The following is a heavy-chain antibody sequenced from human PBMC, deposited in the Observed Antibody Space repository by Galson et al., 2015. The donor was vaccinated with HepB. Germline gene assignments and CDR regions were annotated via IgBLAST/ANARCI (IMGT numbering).Heavy chain of an antibody. Sequence: SLRLSCAASGFTFSSYGMHWVRQAPGKGLEWVAVISYDGSNKYYADSVKGRFTISRDNPKNTLYLQMNSLRAEDTAVYYCAKDTGFGELLFWFDPWGQGTLVTVSS. V-gene: IGHV3-30*18. J-gene: IGHJ5*02. CDR2: ISYDGSNK. D-gene: IGHD3-10*01. CDR1: GFTFSSYG. CDR3: AKDTGFGELLFWFDP.